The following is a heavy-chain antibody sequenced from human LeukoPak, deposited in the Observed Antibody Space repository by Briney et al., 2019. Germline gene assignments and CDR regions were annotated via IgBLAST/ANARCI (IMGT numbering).Heavy chain of an antibody. D-gene: IGHD3-10*01. CDR3: ARVRGQQLGVIDY. J-gene: IGHJ4*02. V-gene: IGHV1-2*07. CDR1: GYILTAYY. CDR2: IHPYRGVT. Sequence: ASVKVSCKASGYILTAYYLHWVRQTPGQGLEWMGYIHPYRGVTNYAHKFHGRVTLTRDTSINTAYMELSSLRSDDTAVYYCARVRGQQLGVIDYWGQGTLVTISS.